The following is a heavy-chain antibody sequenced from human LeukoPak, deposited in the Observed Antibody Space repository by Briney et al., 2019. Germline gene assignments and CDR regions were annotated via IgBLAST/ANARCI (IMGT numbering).Heavy chain of an antibody. D-gene: IGHD5-18*01. Sequence: PGGSLRLLCAASGFTFSSYEMNWVRQAPGKGLEWVSYIGGPGSNVYYADSVKGRFTVSRDNAMNSLYLQMNSLRAEDTAVDYCAREERDTARLPYYDHWGQGTLVTVPS. CDR1: GFTFSSYE. CDR2: IGGPGSNV. J-gene: IGHJ4*02. V-gene: IGHV3-48*03. CDR3: AREERDTARLPYYDH.